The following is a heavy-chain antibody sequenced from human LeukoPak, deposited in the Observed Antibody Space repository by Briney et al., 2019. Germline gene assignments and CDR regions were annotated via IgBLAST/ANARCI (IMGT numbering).Heavy chain of an antibody. CDR2: IYASGST. J-gene: IGHJ3*02. V-gene: IGHV4-61*02. Sequence: PSQTLSLTCAVSGGSISSGGNYWSWIRQPAGKGLEYIGRIYASGSTNYNPSLKSRVTISVDKSKNQFSLKLSSVTAADTAVYYCAREVVVVVPAPRAFDIWGQGTMVTVSS. D-gene: IGHD2-21*02. CDR1: GGSISSGGNY. CDR3: AREVVVVVPAPRAFDI.